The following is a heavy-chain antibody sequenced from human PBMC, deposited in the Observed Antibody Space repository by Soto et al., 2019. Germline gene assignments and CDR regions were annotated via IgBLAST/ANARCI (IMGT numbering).Heavy chain of an antibody. J-gene: IGHJ4*02. D-gene: IGHD2-2*01. CDR1: GGTFSSYT. CDR2: IIPILGIA. CDR3: ARERYCSSTSCYAGLDFDY. Sequence: ASVKVSCKASGGTFSSYTISWVRQAPGQGLEWMGRIIPILGIANYAQKFQGRVTITADKSTSTAYMELSSLRSEDTAVYYCARERYCSSTSCYAGLDFDYWGQGTLVTVSS. V-gene: IGHV1-69*04.